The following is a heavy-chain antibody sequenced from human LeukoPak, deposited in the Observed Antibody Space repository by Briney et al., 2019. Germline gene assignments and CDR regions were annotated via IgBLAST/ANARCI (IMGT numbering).Heavy chain of an antibody. CDR3: ARGTSMAAGAL. V-gene: IGHV4-39*07. D-gene: IGHD6-13*01. J-gene: IGHJ4*02. CDR1: GGSISSSSYY. Sequence: PSETLSLTCTVSGGSISSSSYYWGWIRQPPGKGLEWIGSIYYSGSTYYNPSLKSRVTVSVDTSKNQFSLKLTSVTAADTAVYYCARGTSMAAGALWGQGTLVTVSS. CDR2: IYYSGST.